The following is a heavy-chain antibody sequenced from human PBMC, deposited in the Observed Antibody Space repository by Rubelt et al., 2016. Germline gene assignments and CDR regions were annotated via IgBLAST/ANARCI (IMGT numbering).Heavy chain of an antibody. CDR3: SRGRSSSWYYFDC. V-gene: IGHV3-49*04. J-gene: IGHJ4*02. Sequence: EVQLVESGGGLVQPGGSLRLSCAASGFTFSSYAMSWVRQAPGKGLEWVGFIRNIADGGTTEYAASVKGRFTISRDDSKSIAFLQMNSLKTEDTAVYYCSRGRSSSWYYFDCWGQGTLVTVSS. D-gene: IGHD6-13*01. CDR1: GFTFSSYA. CDR2: IRNIADGGTT.